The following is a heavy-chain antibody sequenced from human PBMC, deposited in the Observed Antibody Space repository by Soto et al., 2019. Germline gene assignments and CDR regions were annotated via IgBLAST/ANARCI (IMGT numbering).Heavy chain of an antibody. V-gene: IGHV1-24*01. CDR1: GYTLTELS. J-gene: IGHJ4*02. Sequence: GASVKVSCKVSGYTLTELSMHWVRQAPGKGLEWMGGFDPEDGETIYAQKFQGRVTMIEDTSTDTAYMELSSLRSEDTAVYYCATVRWDYWGQGTLVTVPS. CDR3: ATVRWDY. CDR2: FDPEDGET. D-gene: IGHD4-17*01.